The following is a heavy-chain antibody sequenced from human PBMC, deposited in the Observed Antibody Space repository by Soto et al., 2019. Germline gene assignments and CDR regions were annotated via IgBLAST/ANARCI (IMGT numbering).Heavy chain of an antibody. D-gene: IGHD3-3*01. J-gene: IGHJ6*02. CDR3: ARDGYDFWSGYSLNYYYYGMDV. CDR1: GFTFRNYA. CDR2: IGSEGGGI. Sequence: GGSLRLSCAGSGFTFRNYAMNWVRQAPGKGLEWVSAIGSEGGGIQYADSVKGRFTISRDNSRNTLYLQMDSLRAEDTAVYYCARDGYDFWSGYSLNYYYYGMDVWGQGTTVTVSS. V-gene: IGHV3-23*01.